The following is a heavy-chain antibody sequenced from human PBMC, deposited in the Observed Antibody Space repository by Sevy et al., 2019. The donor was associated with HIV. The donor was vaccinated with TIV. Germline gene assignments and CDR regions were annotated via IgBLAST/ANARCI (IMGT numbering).Heavy chain of an antibody. V-gene: IGHV1-8*01. CDR2: MNPNSGNT. CDR3: ARVTMVRGVGYYYYGMDV. J-gene: IGHJ6*02. D-gene: IGHD3-10*01. CDR1: GYTFTSYD. Sequence: ASVKVSCKASGYTFTSYDINWVRQATGQGLEWMGWMNPNSGNTGYAQKLQGRVTMTRNTSISTAYMELSSLRSEDTAVYYCARVTMVRGVGYYYYGMDVWGQGTTVTVSS.